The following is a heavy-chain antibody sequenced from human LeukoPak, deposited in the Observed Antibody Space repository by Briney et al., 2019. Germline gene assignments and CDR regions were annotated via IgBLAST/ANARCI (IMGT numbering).Heavy chain of an antibody. CDR3: ARTERVVPAVRPFDY. J-gene: IGHJ4*02. D-gene: IGHD2-2*01. Sequence: ASVKVSCKASGYTFTSYGISWVRQAPGQGLEWMGWISAYNGNTNYAQKLQGRVTMTTDTSTSTAYMELRSLRSDDTAVYYCARTERVVPAVRPFDYWGQGTLVTVSS. CDR1: GYTFTSYG. V-gene: IGHV1-18*01. CDR2: ISAYNGNT.